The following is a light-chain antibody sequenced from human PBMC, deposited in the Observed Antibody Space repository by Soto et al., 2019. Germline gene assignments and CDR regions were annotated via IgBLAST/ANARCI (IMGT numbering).Light chain of an antibody. Sequence: EIVLTQSPGTLSLSPGERATLSCRASQSVSSSYLAWYQQKPGQAPRLLMYSTSSRATGIPDRFSGSGSGTDFPLTISRLEPEDFAVYYCQQYVSSRWTFGQGTKV. CDR3: QQYVSSRWT. CDR1: QSVSSSY. J-gene: IGKJ1*01. CDR2: STS. V-gene: IGKV3-20*01.